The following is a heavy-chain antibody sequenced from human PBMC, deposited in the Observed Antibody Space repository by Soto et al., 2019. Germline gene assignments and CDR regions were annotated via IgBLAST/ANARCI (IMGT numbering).Heavy chain of an antibody. CDR1: GGTFSSYA. CDR2: IIPIFGTA. Sequence: SVKVSCKASGGTFSSYAISWVRQAPGQGLEWMGGIIPIFGTANYAQKFQGRVTITADESTSTAYMELSSLRSEDTAVYYCARSGTEGYYYYYYGMDVWGQGTTVTVSS. V-gene: IGHV1-69*13. D-gene: IGHD1-26*01. J-gene: IGHJ6*02. CDR3: ARSGTEGYYYYYYGMDV.